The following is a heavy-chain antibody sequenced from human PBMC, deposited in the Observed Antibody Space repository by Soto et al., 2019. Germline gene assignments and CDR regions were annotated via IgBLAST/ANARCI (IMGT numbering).Heavy chain of an antibody. CDR2: IIPIFGTA. CDR1: GGTFSSYA. CDR3: ARVERGYYDSSGPTNWFDP. Sequence: QVQLVQSGAEVKKPGSSVKVSCKASGGTFSSYAISWVRQAPGQGLEWMGGIIPIFGTANYAQKFQGRGTITADDSTSTAYMEPSSLRSEDTAVYYCARVERGYYDSSGPTNWFDPCVQGTLVTVSS. D-gene: IGHD3-22*01. J-gene: IGHJ5*02. V-gene: IGHV1-69*01.